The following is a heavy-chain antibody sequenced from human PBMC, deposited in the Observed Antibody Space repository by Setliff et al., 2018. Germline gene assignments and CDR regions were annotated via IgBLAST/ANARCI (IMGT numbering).Heavy chain of an antibody. V-gene: IGHV3-48*01. CDR2: INSGSSII. CDR1: GFTFDDYP. D-gene: IGHD3-16*01. Sequence: GGSLRLSCAASGFTFDDYPMHWVRQAPGKGLEWISYINSGSSIIFYRDSVKGRFTISRDNAKNSLYLQMNNLRADDTAVYYCARDSNQGGTFDVWGQGAMVTVSS. J-gene: IGHJ3*01. CDR3: ARDSNQGGTFDV.